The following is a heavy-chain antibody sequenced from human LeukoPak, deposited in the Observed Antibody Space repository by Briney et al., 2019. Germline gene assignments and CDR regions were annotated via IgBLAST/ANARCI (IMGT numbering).Heavy chain of an antibody. CDR2: IHYSGST. Sequence: SETLSLTCTVSGGPLSSYYWSWIRQPPEKGLECLGYIHYSGSTNYNPSLRSRVSISVDTSRNQFSLNLRSVTAEDTAVYYCARHSPNVKGDFFDYWGQGTLVTVSS. CDR3: ARHSPNVKGDFFDY. D-gene: IGHD2/OR15-2a*01. V-gene: IGHV4-59*08. CDR1: GGPLSSYY. J-gene: IGHJ4*02.